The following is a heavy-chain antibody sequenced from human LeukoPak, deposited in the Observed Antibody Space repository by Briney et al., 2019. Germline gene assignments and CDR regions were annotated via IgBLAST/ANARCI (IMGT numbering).Heavy chain of an antibody. CDR3: AKDSTVGATPPDY. CDR1: GFTFSSYG. Sequence: GGTLRLSCAASGFTFSSYGMSWVRQAPGKGLEWVSAISGSGGSTYYADSVKGRFTISRDNSKNTLYLQMNSLRAEDTAVYYCAKDSTVGATPPDYWGQGTLVTVSS. J-gene: IGHJ4*02. D-gene: IGHD1-26*01. CDR2: ISGSGGST. V-gene: IGHV3-23*01.